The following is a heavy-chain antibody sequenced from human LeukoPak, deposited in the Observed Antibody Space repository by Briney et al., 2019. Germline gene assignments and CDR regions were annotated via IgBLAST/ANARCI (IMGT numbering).Heavy chain of an antibody. J-gene: IGHJ4*02. Sequence: SETLSLTCAVSGGSISSSNWWSWVRQPPGKGLEWIGYIYYSGSTNYNPSLKSRVTISVDTSKNQFSLKLSSVTAADTAVYYCARGGIDSSSWYSIYFDYWGQGTLVTVSS. CDR3: ARGGIDSSSWYSIYFDY. CDR2: IYYSGST. CDR1: GGSISSSNW. V-gene: IGHV4-4*02. D-gene: IGHD6-13*01.